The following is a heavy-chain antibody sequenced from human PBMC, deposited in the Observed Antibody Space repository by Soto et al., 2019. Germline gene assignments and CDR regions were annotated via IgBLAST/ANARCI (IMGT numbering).Heavy chain of an antibody. CDR1: GGSISSYY. Sequence: QVQLQESGPGLVKPSETLSLTCTVSGGSISSYYWSWIRQPPGKGLEWIGYIYYSGSTNYNPSLKSRVTISVDTSKNQFSLKLSSVTAADTAVYYCARDDYSFTGGVTSFWFDPWGQGTLVTVSS. V-gene: IGHV4-59*01. CDR3: ARDDYSFTGGVTSFWFDP. D-gene: IGHD3-16*01. J-gene: IGHJ5*02. CDR2: IYYSGST.